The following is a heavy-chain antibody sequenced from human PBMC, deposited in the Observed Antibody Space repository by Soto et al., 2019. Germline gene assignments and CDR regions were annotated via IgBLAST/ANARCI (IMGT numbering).Heavy chain of an antibody. Sequence: QVQLQESGPGLVKPSQTLSLTCTVSGGSISSGGYYWSWIRQHPGKGLEWIGYIYYSGSTYYNPSLQSRVTIAVDTSKNQFSLKLSSVTAADTAVYYCARDRQDGSGSYYNDNYYYYYYMDVWGKGTTVTVSS. CDR2: IYYSGST. D-gene: IGHD3-10*01. J-gene: IGHJ6*03. CDR3: ARDRQDGSGSYYNDNYYYYYYMDV. V-gene: IGHV4-31*03. CDR1: GGSISSGGYY.